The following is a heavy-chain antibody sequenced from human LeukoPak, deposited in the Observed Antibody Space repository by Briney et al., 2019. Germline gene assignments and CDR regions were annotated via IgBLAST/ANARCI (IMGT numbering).Heavy chain of an antibody. CDR3: ARGHPGWASGWYAEYFQH. D-gene: IGHD6-19*01. J-gene: IGHJ1*01. CDR2: MNPNSGNT. CDR1: GYTFTSYY. V-gene: IGHV1-8*02. Sequence: GASVKVSCKASGYTFTSYYINWVRQATGQGLEWMGWMNPNSGNTGYAQKFQGRVTMTRNTSISTAYMELSSLRSEDTAVYYCARGHPGWASGWYAEYFQHWGQGTLVTVSS.